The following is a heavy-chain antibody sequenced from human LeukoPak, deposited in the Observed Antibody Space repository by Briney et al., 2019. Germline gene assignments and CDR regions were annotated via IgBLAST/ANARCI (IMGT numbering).Heavy chain of an antibody. J-gene: IGHJ4*02. CDR2: IYCNGNT. V-gene: IGHV4-39*01. CDR3: GRLDDYDYSAW. D-gene: IGHD3-22*01. Sequence: SETLSLTCTVSSASIRSSNYYWGWIRQPPGKGLEWIGSIYCNGNTYYNPSLKSRVTISVDTSKNQFSLKLNSVTAADTAVYFCGRLDDYDYSAWWGQGILVTVSS. CDR1: SASIRSSNYY.